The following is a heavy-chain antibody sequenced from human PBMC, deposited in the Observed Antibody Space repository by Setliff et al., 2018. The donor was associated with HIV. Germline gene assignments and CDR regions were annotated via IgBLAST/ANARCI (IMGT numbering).Heavy chain of an antibody. CDR1: GPSVSNTDYC. D-gene: IGHD3-3*01. V-gene: IGHV4-39*01. CDR2: IHHSGST. J-gene: IGHJ4*02. Sequence: SETLSLTCTVSGPSVSNTDYCWGWIRLPPGKGLEWIASIHHSGSTWYNPSLKSRVTISADMSKNQFSLKLFSVTAADTAVYYCARPSFGIGGGSIFDSWGQGTVVTV. CDR3: ARPSFGIGGGSIFDS.